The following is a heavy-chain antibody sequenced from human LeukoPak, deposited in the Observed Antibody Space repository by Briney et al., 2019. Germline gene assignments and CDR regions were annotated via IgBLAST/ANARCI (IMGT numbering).Heavy chain of an antibody. J-gene: IGHJ3*02. CDR2: ISASGGNT. CDR1: GFTFSSYA. Sequence: GGSLRLSCAASGFTFSSYAMSWVRQAPGKGLEWVSGISASGGNTYYADSVKGRFTISRDNSKNTLYLQMNSLRAEDTAVYYCAKDIVVVPAGQGAFDIWGQGTMVTVSS. D-gene: IGHD2-2*01. V-gene: IGHV3-23*01. CDR3: AKDIVVVPAGQGAFDI.